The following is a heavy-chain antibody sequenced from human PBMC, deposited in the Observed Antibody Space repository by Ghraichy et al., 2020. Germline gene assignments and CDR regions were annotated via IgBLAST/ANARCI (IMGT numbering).Heavy chain of an antibody. J-gene: IGHJ6*02. CDR3: ARQDIVVVPYGMDV. CDR1: GFTFSSYG. Sequence: GGSLRLSCAASGFTFSSYGMHWVRQAPGKGLEWVVVIWYDGSNKYYADSVKGRFTISRDNSKNTLYLQMNSLRAEDTAVYYCARQDIVVVPYGMDVWGQGTTVTVSS. V-gene: IGHV3-33*01. CDR2: IWYDGSNK. D-gene: IGHD2-2*01.